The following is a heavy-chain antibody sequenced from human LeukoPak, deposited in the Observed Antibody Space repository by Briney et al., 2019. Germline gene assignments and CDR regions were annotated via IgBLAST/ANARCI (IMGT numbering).Heavy chain of an antibody. CDR3: ARDPYSSGWLTRGY. J-gene: IGHJ4*02. Sequence: PGGSLRLSCAASGFTFSSYSMNWVRQAPGKGLEWVSSISSSSSYIYYADSVKGRFTISRDNAKNSLYLQMNSLRAEDTAAYYCARDPYSSGWLTRGYWGQGTLVTVSS. CDR2: ISSSSSYI. CDR1: GFTFSSYS. V-gene: IGHV3-21*01. D-gene: IGHD6-19*01.